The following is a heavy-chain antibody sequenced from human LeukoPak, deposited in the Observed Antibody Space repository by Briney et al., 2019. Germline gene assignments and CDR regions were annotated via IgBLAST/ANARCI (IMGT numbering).Heavy chain of an antibody. Sequence: GGSLRLSCAASGFTFSSYSMNWVRQAPGKGLEWVSSISSSSIYIYYADSVKGRFTISRDNAKNSLYLQMNSLRAEDTALYYCAKDGGYGSGSYYPQYYFDYWGQGTLVTVSS. CDR2: ISSSSIYI. D-gene: IGHD3-10*01. CDR3: AKDGGYGSGSYYPQYYFDY. CDR1: GFTFSSYS. V-gene: IGHV3-21*04. J-gene: IGHJ4*02.